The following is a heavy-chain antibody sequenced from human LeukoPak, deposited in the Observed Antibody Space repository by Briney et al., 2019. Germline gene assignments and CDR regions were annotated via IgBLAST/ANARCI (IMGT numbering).Heavy chain of an antibody. J-gene: IGHJ4*02. V-gene: IGHV1-2*02. CDR3: ASAPQDSSGYYYLY. CDR2: INPNSGGT. D-gene: IGHD3-22*01. Sequence: ASVKVSCKASGYTFTGYYMHWVRQAPGQGLEWMGWINPNSGGTNYAQKFQGRVTMTRDTSISTAYMELSRLRSDDTAVYYCASAPQDSSGYYYLYWGQGTLVTVSS. CDR1: GYTFTGYY.